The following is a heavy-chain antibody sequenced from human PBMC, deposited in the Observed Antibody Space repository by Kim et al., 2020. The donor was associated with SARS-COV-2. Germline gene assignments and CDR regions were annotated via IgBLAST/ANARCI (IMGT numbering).Heavy chain of an antibody. Sequence: GGSLRLSCAASGFTFDDYAMYWVRQAPGKGLEWVSGISWNSGGMGYADSVKGRFTISRDNAKDSLYLQMNSLRAVDTALYYCAKEVLGGGYGMDVWGQGTTVIVSS. V-gene: IGHV3-9*01. J-gene: IGHJ6*02. CDR2: ISWNSGGM. CDR3: AKEVLGGGYGMDV. D-gene: IGHD2-15*01. CDR1: GFTFDDYA.